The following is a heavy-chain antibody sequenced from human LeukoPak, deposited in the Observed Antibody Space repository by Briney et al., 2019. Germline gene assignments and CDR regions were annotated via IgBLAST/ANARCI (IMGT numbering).Heavy chain of an antibody. V-gene: IGHV3-21*01. D-gene: IGHD2-8*01. CDR3: ARSGVDIVLMVRMLPHYYYMDV. J-gene: IGHJ6*03. CDR2: ITSSSTYI. CDR1: GFTFSSYS. Sequence: AGGSLRLSCAASGFTFSSYSMNWVRQAPGKGLEWVSSITSSSTYIYYADSVKGRFTISRDNAESSLYLQMNSLRAEDTAVYYCARSGVDIVLMVRMLPHYYYMDVWGKGTTVTVSS.